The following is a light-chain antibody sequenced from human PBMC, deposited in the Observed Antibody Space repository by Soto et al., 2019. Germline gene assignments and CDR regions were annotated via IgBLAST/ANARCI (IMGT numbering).Light chain of an antibody. Sequence: QSVLTQPPSVSGAPGQGVTISCSGSSSNLGAGYDVQWYRQFPGTAPKLLIYANSVRPSGVPDRFSGSKSGTSASLAITGLQAEDEDDYYCQSYDSSLIVSKVFGTGTKVTVL. V-gene: IGLV1-40*01. CDR1: SSNLGAGYD. J-gene: IGLJ1*01. CDR2: ANS. CDR3: QSYDSSLIVSKV.